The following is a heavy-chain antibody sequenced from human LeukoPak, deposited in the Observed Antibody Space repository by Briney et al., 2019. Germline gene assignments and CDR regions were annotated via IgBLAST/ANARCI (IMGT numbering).Heavy chain of an antibody. J-gene: IGHJ4*02. Sequence: GESLKISCKGSGYSFTSYWIGWVRQAPGKGLEWMGGFDPEVGKTMYAEKLDGRLTVTDDTSTDTAYMQLSSLRLEDTAVYYCATDMVGYCGDVTCYSEAYWGQGTLVTVSS. V-gene: IGHV1-24*01. D-gene: IGHD2-21*01. CDR2: FDPEVGKT. CDR3: ATDMVGYCGDVTCYSEAY. CDR1: GYSFTSYW.